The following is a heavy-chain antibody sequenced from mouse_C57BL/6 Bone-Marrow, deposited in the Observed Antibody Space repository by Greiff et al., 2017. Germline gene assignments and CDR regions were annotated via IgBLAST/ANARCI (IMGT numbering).Heavy chain of an antibody. D-gene: IGHD1-1*01. J-gene: IGHJ3*01. CDR3: AHGSSSAWFAY. CDR2: ISSGGSYT. V-gene: IGHV5-6*01. CDR1: GFTFSSYG. Sequence: EVQLVESGGDLVKPGGSLKLSCAASGFTFSSYGMTWVRQTPDKRLEWVATISSGGSYTYYPDSVKGRFTISRDNAKNTLYLQMSSLKSEDTAMXYCAHGSSSAWFAYWGQGTLVTVSA.